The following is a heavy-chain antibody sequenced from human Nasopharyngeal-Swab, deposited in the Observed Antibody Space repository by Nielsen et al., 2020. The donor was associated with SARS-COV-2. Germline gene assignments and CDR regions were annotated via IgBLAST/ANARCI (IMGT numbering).Heavy chain of an antibody. J-gene: IGHJ4*02. D-gene: IGHD3-22*01. Sequence: ASVKVSCKASGFTFTSSAVQWVRQAPGQGLEWMGWISAYNGNTNYAQKLQGRVTMTTDTSTSTAYMELRSLRSDDTAVYYCARRSSRDYYDSSGYEDYWGQGTLVTVSS. V-gene: IGHV1-18*01. CDR3: ARRSSRDYYDSSGYEDY. CDR2: ISAYNGNT. CDR1: GFTFTSSA.